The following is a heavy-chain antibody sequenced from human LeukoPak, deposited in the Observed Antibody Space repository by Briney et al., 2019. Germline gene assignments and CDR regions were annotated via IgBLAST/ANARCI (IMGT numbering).Heavy chain of an antibody. V-gene: IGHV3-66*01. Sequence: GGSLRLSCAASGFTVSSNYMSWVRQAPGRGVEWVSVIYSGGSTYYADSVKGRFTISRDNSKNTLYLQMNSLRAEDTAVYYCARAAYEVRGVIITYGWFDPWGQGTLVTVSS. J-gene: IGHJ5*02. CDR2: IYSGGST. D-gene: IGHD3-10*02. CDR3: ARAAYEVRGVIITYGWFDP. CDR1: GFTVSSNY.